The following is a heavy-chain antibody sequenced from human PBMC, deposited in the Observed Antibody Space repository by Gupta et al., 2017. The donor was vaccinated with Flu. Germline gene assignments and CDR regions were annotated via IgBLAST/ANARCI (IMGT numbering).Heavy chain of an antibody. CDR3: ARVPKSYWYFDL. V-gene: IGHV3-74*01. CDR2: INSDGSST. J-gene: IGHJ2*01. Sequence: VRQAPGKGLVWVSRINSDGSSTSYADSVKGRFTISRDNAKNTLYLQMNSLRAEDTAVYYCARVPKSYWYFDLWGRGTLVTGSS.